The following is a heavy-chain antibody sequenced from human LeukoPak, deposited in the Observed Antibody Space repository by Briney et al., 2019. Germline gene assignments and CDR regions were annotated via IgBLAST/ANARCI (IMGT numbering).Heavy chain of an antibody. CDR3: ARVLLRGPYNWCDP. Sequence: PSETLSLTCTVSGGSISSYYWSWIRQPPGTGLEWIGYIYYSGSTNYNPSLKSRVTIPVDTSKNQFSLKLSSVTAADTAVYYCARVLLRGPYNWCDPWGQGTLVTVSS. V-gene: IGHV4-59*01. D-gene: IGHD3-10*01. CDR1: GGSISSYY. CDR2: IYYSGST. J-gene: IGHJ5*02.